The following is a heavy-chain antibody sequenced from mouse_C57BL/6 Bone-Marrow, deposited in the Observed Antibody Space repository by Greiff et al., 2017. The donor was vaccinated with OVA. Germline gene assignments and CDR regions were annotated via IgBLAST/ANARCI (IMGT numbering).Heavy chain of an antibody. CDR2: IYPGSGST. CDR1: GYTFTSYW. Sequence: QVQLQQPGAELVKPGASVKMSCKASGYTFTSYWITWVKQRPGQGLEWIGDIYPGSGSTNYNEKVKSKATLTVDKSTSTAYMQISSLQSEDSAVYYCARSTMITTGGYYAMDYWGQGTSVTVSS. D-gene: IGHD2-4*01. J-gene: IGHJ4*01. CDR3: ARSTMITTGGYYAMDY. V-gene: IGHV1-55*01.